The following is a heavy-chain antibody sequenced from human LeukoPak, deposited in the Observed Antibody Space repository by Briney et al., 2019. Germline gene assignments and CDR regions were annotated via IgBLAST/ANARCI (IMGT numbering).Heavy chain of an antibody. D-gene: IGHD5-24*01. J-gene: IGHJ4*02. Sequence: GRSLRLSCAASGFTFSSYAMHWVRQAPGKGLEWVAVISYDGSNKYYADSVKGRFTISRDNSKNTLYLQMNSLRSEDTAVYYCARGRGGDGYKWLCYFDYWGQGTLVTVSS. CDR2: ISYDGSNK. V-gene: IGHV3-30-3*01. CDR1: GFTFSSYA. CDR3: ARGRGGDGYKWLCYFDY.